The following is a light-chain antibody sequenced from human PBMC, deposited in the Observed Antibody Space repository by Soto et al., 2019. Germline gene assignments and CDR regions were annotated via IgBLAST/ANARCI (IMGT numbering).Light chain of an antibody. V-gene: IGKV3-15*01. Sequence: EKVMTQSPATLSVSPGERATLSCRASQTVKTRLDWYQQKPGQAPRLLIYDAFTRATGIPARFSGSASGTDFTRTISSLQSADFAVYYGQQYDEWPLTFGGGTKVEIK. CDR1: QTVKTR. CDR3: QQYDEWPLT. CDR2: DAF. J-gene: IGKJ4*01.